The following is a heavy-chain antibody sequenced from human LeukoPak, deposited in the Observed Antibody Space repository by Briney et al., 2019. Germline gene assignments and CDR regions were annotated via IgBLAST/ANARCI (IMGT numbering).Heavy chain of an antibody. D-gene: IGHD6-6*01. J-gene: IGHJ4*02. CDR1: GYTFTSYD. CDR2: INPNSGGT. Sequence: ASVKVSCKASGYTFTSYDINWVRQAPGQGLEWMGRINPNSGGTDYAQKFQGRVTMTRDTSVNTAYMELSRLGSDDTAVYYCAIQSIVPRPGYWGQGTLVTVSS. V-gene: IGHV1-2*06. CDR3: AIQSIVPRPGY.